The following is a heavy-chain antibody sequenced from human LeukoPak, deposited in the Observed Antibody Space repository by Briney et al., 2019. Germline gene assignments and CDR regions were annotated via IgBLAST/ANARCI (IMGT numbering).Heavy chain of an antibody. D-gene: IGHD6-19*01. Sequence: SETLSLTCTVSGYSISSGYYCYCRRQPPGRGLGWIGNIYSRGSTSYNPSLKSRVTISVDTSKNQFSLKVNSVTASGTAVYYCARRHSCGWLYYWGQGTLVTVSS. J-gene: IGHJ4*02. V-gene: IGHV4-38-2*02. CDR3: ARRHSCGWLYY. CDR2: IYSRGST. CDR1: GYSISSGYY.